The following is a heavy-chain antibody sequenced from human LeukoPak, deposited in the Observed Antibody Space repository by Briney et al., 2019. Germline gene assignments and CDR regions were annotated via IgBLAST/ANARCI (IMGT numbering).Heavy chain of an antibody. CDR3: AKDMTPLRPSSWYYFDY. V-gene: IGHV3-30*18. D-gene: IGHD6-13*01. Sequence: GGSLRLSCAASGFNFNTYAMHWVRQAPGKGLEWVAVISYDGTNKYYADSVRGRFTISRDNSKDTLFLQMNSLRGEDTAVYYCAKDMTPLRPSSWYYFDYWGQGTLVTVSS. CDR1: GFNFNTYA. CDR2: ISYDGTNK. J-gene: IGHJ4*02.